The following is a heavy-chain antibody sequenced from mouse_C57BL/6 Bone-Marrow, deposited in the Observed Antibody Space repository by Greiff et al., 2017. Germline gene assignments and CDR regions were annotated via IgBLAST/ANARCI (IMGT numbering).Heavy chain of an antibody. D-gene: IGHD1-1*01. J-gene: IGHJ1*03. CDR1: GFTFSSYA. CDR2: ISDGGSYT. V-gene: IGHV5-4*03. CDR3: ARGPLIATVVTTGV. Sequence: EVKVVESGGGLVKPGGSLKLSCAASGFTFSSYAMSWVRQTPEKRLEWVATISDGGSYTYYPDNVKGRFTISRDNAKNNLYLQMSPLESEDTAMYYCARGPLIATVVTTGVWGTGTTVTVSS.